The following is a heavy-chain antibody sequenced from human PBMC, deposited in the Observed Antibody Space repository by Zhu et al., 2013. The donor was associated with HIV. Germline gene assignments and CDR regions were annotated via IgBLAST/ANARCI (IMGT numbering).Heavy chain of an antibody. J-gene: IGHJ5*02. CDR3: ARDRLISMKVVRPWFDP. D-gene: IGHD3-22*01. CDR1: GYIFNHYG. V-gene: IGHV1-2*02. Sequence: QVQLVQSGTEVKRPGASVKVSCKASGYIFNHYGITWVRQAPGQGLEWMGWINPNSGGTNYAQKFQGRVTMTRDTSISTAYMELSRLRSDDTAVYYCARDRLISMKVVRPWFDPGAREPWSPSPQ. CDR2: INPNSGGT.